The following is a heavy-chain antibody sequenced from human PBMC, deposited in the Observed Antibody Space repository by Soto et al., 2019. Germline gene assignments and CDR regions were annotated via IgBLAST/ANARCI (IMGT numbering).Heavy chain of an antibody. J-gene: IGHJ6*02. CDR2: IFSNDEK. V-gene: IGHV2-26*01. CDR3: ARTLLGEDYYYGMDV. D-gene: IGHD2-8*02. Sequence: SGPTLVNPTETLTLTCSVSGFSLSNARMGVSWICQPPGKALEWLAHIFSNDEKSYSTSLKSRLTISKDTSKSQVVLTMTNMDPVDTATYYCARTLLGEDYYYGMDVWGQGTTVTVSS. CDR1: GFSLSNARMG.